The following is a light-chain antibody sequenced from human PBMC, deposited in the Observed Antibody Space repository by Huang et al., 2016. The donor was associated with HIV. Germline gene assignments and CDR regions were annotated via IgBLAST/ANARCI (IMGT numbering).Light chain of an antibody. V-gene: IGKV3D-15*01. Sequence: EIVMTQSPATLSVSPGGGATLSCRARQNVRSNLAWYQQTSGQAPRRLIYDTSTRASGCPARFSGSGSGTEFTLTISGLQSEDFAVDYCQQYDNWPPGLTFGGGTKVEI. CDR3: QQYDNWPPGLT. J-gene: IGKJ4*01. CDR2: DTS. CDR1: QNVRSN.